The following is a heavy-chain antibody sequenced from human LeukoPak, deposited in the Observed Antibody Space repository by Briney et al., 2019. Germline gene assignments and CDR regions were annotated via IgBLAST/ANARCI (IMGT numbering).Heavy chain of an antibody. Sequence: KPSETLSLTCAVYGGSLSGSYWSWIRQPPGKGLEWIGEINHSGSANYNPSLKSRVTLSIDKSKNQFSLNLNSVTAADTAVYYCARARRDSGYDKVDYWGQGTLVTVSS. V-gene: IGHV4-34*01. CDR2: INHSGSA. J-gene: IGHJ4*02. CDR3: ARARRDSGYDKVDY. CDR1: GGSLSGSY. D-gene: IGHD3-3*01.